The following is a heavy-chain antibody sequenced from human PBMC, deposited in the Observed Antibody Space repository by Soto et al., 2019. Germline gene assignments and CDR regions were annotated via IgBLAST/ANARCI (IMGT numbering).Heavy chain of an antibody. CDR1: GFTFSSNA. Sequence: GGSLRLSCAASGFTFSSNAMSWVRQVPGKGLEWVSGITGSGGITHYADSVKGRFTISRDNSRNTLHLQMNYLRVEDTALYFCARDLVQWSFGYWGQGTLVTVSS. J-gene: IGHJ4*02. D-gene: IGHD2-8*01. CDR3: ARDLVQWSFGY. V-gene: IGHV3-23*01. CDR2: ITGSGGIT.